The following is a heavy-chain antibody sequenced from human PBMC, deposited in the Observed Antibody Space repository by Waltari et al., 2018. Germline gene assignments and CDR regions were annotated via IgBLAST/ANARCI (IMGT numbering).Heavy chain of an antibody. V-gene: IGHV4-34*01. CDR1: GGSFSAXY. D-gene: IGHD3-3*01. J-gene: IGHJ3*01. CDR3: ARXWATLXFLEWLTEVDRXDV. CDR2: INHSGDT. Sequence: QLQQWGXGLXXPSEXLSLTCXIFGGSFSAXYWSWIRLSPGKGREWIGEINHSGDTXYNPSXKSRLTISADXSKNHFSLKLTSVTAADXGVYFCARXWATLXFLEWLTEVDRXDVWGPGTMVTVXS.